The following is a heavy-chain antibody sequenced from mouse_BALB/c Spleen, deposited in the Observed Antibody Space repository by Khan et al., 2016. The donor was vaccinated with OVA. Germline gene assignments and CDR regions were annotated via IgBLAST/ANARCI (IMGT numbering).Heavy chain of an antibody. CDR1: GYSFTTYY. V-gene: IGHV1S135*01. CDR3: TRHGSVAWFSE. CDR2: IDPFSGGT. J-gene: IGHJ3*01. Sequence: VQLKQSGPELMKPGASVKISCKASGYSFTTYYIHWVIQSPGTSLEWIGYIDPFSGGTTYNQKFKGKATLTVDKSSNTAYIHLTNLTSEDSAVYDCTRHGSVAWFSEWGQGTMVTVSA. D-gene: IGHD2-2*01.